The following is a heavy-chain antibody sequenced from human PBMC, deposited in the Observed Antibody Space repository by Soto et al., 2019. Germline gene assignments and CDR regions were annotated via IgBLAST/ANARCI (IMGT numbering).Heavy chain of an antibody. V-gene: IGHV1-69*10. Sequence: SVKVSCKASGGTFSSNAISWVRQAAGRGLEWMGGIIPILDTAKYAQKFKGRVTITADTSTSTAYMELRSLTSDDTAVYYCARLPSNYFYYDIYVWGQGTTVTVSS. CDR3: ARLPSNYFYYDIYV. CDR2: IIPILDTA. J-gene: IGHJ6*02. CDR1: GGTFSSNA.